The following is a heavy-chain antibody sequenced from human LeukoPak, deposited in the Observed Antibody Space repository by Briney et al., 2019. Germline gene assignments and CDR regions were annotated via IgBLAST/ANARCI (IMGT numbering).Heavy chain of an antibody. Sequence: SETLSLTCTVSGGSISSYYWSWIRQPPGKGLEWIGYIYYSGSTNYNPSLKSRVTISVDTSKNQFSLKLSSVTAADTAVYYCARHSNYYDSSGYYYAFDYRGQGTLVTVSS. CDR2: IYYSGST. CDR1: GGSISSYY. CDR3: ARHSNYYDSSGYYYAFDY. D-gene: IGHD3-22*01. V-gene: IGHV4-59*08. J-gene: IGHJ4*02.